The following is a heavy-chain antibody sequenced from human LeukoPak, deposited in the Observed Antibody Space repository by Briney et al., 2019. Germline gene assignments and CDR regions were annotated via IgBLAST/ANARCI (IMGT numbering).Heavy chain of an antibody. J-gene: IGHJ4*02. Sequence: GASVTVSCKASGYTFTNYYMHWVRQAPGQGLEWMGIINPSGSSTSYAQKFQGRVTMTRDTSTSTAYMELSSLRSEDTAVYYCARDIFMVRGVITEVAFDYWGQGTLVTVSS. CDR2: INPSGSST. CDR3: ARDIFMVRGVITEVAFDY. V-gene: IGHV1-46*01. CDR1: GYTFTNYY. D-gene: IGHD3-10*01.